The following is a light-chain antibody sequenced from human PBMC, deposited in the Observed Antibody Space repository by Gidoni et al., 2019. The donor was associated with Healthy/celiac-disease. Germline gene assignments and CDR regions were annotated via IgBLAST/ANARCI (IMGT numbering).Light chain of an antibody. V-gene: IGLV3-21*02. CDR2: DDS. CDR3: QVWDSSSDHVV. J-gene: IGLJ2*01. Sequence: SYLLTQPPSVSVAPGQTARIPCGGNNIGSKSVLWYQQRPGQAPVLVVYDDSDRPSGIPERFSGSNSGNTATLTISRVEAGDEAVYYCQVWDSSSDHVVFGGGTKLTVL. CDR1: NIGSKS.